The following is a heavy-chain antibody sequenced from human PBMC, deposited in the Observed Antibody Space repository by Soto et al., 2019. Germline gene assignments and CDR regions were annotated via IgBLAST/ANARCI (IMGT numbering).Heavy chain of an antibody. CDR3: ARAYGGYADY. CDR2: IYYSGTT. Sequence: SETLSLTCTVSGGSISSYYWSWIRQPPGKGLEWIGYIYYSGTTNYNPSLKSRVTISVDTSKNQFSLKLSSVTAADTAVYYCARAYGGYADYWGQGALVTVSS. CDR1: GGSISSYY. V-gene: IGHV4-59*01. D-gene: IGHD5-12*01. J-gene: IGHJ4*02.